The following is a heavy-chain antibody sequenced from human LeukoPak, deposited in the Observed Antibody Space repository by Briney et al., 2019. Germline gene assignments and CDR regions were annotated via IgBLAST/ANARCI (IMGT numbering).Heavy chain of an antibody. CDR3: ARAGLSGAADV. D-gene: IGHD3-10*01. CDR2: INPSGGST. Sequence: ASVKVSCKASGYTFTSYYMHWVRQARGQGLEWMGIINPSGGSTSYAQKFQGRVTMTRDTSTSTVYMELSSLRSEDTAVYYCARAGLSGAADVWGKGTTVTVSS. CDR1: GYTFTSYY. J-gene: IGHJ6*04. V-gene: IGHV1-46*01.